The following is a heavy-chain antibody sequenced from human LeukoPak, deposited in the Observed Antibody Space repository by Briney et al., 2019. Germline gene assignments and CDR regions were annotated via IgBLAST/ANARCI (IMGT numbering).Heavy chain of an antibody. J-gene: IGHJ4*02. Sequence: MPSETLSLTCTVSGYSISSGYYWGWIRQPPGKGLEWIGSIYHSGSTYYNPSLKSRVTISVDTSKNQFSLKLSSVTAADTAVYYCARSRGYDYNDYWGQGTLVTVSS. D-gene: IGHD5-12*01. V-gene: IGHV4-38-2*02. CDR3: ARSRGYDYNDY. CDR2: IYHSGST. CDR1: GYSISSGYY.